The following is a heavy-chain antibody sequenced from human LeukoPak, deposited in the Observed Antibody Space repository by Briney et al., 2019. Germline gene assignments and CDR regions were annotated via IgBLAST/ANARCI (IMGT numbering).Heavy chain of an antibody. CDR2: ISGGGGTT. V-gene: IGHV3-23*01. CDR1: GFTFVSYA. Sequence: GGSLRLSCAASGFTFVSYAMNWVRQAPGKGLEWVSAISGGGGTTYYADSVKGRFTSSRDNSKNTLSLQMSSLRAEDTAMYYCATAPHGMDVWGQGTTVTVSS. CDR3: ATAPHGMDV. J-gene: IGHJ6*02.